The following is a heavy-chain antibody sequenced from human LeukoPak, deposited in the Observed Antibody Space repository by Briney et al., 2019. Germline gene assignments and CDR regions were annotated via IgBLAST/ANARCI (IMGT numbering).Heavy chain of an antibody. D-gene: IGHD6-13*01. J-gene: IGHJ6*03. CDR3: ARGSWSYYYMDV. Sequence: SETLSLTCTVSGGSISSSSYYWGWIRQPPGKGLEWIGSIHYSGSTNYNPSLKSRVTISVDTSKNQFSLKLSSVTAANTAVYYCARGSWSYYYMDVWGKGTTVTISS. V-gene: IGHV4-39*07. CDR2: IHYSGST. CDR1: GGSISSSSYY.